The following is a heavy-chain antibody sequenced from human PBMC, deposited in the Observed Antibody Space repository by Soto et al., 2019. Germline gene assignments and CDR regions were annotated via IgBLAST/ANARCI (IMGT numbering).Heavy chain of an antibody. Sequence: PRPPVKVSCKASGYTFTSYGISWVRQAPGQGLEWMGWISAYNGNTNYAQKLQGRVTMTTDTSTSTAYMELRSLRSDDTAVYYCARASGLWFGDATENWFDPWGQGTLVTVSS. CDR2: ISAYNGNT. J-gene: IGHJ5*02. CDR3: ARASGLWFGDATENWFDP. CDR1: GYTFTSYG. D-gene: IGHD3-10*01. V-gene: IGHV1-18*04.